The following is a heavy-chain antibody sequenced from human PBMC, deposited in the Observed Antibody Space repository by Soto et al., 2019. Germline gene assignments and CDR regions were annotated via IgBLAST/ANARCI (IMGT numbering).Heavy chain of an antibody. J-gene: IGHJ4*02. CDR2: INIRSDII. V-gene: IGHV3-48*03. Sequence: GSLRLSCAASGFIFSDYEMNWVRQAPGKGLGWVSYINIRSDIIYYADSVKGRFTISRDNAKNSLYLQMNSLRAEDTAVYYYAPLIDYWGQGTLVTVSS. CDR3: APLIDY. CDR1: GFIFSDYE.